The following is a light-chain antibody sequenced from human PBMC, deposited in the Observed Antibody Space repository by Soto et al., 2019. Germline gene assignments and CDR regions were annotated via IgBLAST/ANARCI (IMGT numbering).Light chain of an antibody. V-gene: IGKV2-24*01. J-gene: IGKJ1*01. CDR1: QSLVHSDGNTY. CDR3: MQATQLPWT. CDR2: KIS. Sequence: IVMTQTPLSSPVTLGQPASISCRSSQSLVHSDGNTYLSWLQQRPGQPRILLIYKISMRFSGVPERFSGSGVGTDFTLKISRVEAEDVGVYFCMQATQLPWTFGQGTKVEIK.